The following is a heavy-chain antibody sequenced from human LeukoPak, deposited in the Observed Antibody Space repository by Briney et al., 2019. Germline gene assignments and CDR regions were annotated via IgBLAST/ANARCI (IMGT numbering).Heavy chain of an antibody. V-gene: IGHV3-48*03. Sequence: GGSLRLSCAASGFIFSDYEMDWVRQAPGKGLEWISYINSGPGNTLYADSVKGRFTISRDNAKNSLYLQMNNLGAEDTAVYYLLRGVWWCGRCYDAFDGLGQGTVVTVSS. D-gene: IGHD2-15*01. CDR3: LRGVWWCGRCYDAFDG. CDR2: INSGPGNT. CDR1: GFIFSDYE. J-gene: IGHJ3*01.